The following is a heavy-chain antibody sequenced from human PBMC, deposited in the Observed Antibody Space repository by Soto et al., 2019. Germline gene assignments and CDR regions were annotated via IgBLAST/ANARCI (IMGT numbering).Heavy chain of an antibody. Sequence: EVQVVESGGGMVQPGGSLRLSCAASGFTFSSYSMNWVRQAPGKGLEWVSYISRSSSTIYYADSVKGRFTISRDNAKNSLYLHMNSLRAEDTAVYYCARHQSPVDYWGQGTLVTVSS. V-gene: IGHV3-48*01. CDR1: GFTFSSYS. CDR3: ARHQSPVDY. CDR2: ISRSSSTI. J-gene: IGHJ4*02.